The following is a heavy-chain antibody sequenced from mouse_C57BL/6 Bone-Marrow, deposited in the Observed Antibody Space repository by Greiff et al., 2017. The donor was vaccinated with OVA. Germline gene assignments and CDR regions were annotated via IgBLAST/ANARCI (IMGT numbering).Heavy chain of an antibody. J-gene: IGHJ2*01. D-gene: IGHD1-1*01. V-gene: IGHV1-80*01. CDR2: IYPGDGDT. CDR3: AVSITTVVATDY. CDR1: GYAFSSYW. Sequence: VQLQQSGASVKISCKASGYAFSSYWMNWVKQRPGKGLEWIGQIYPGDGDTNYNGKFKGKATLTADKSSSTAYMQLSSLTSEDSAVYFCAVSITTVVATDYWGQGTTLTVSS.